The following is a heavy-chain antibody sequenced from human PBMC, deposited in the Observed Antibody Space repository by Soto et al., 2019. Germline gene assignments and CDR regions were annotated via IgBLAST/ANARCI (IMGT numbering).Heavy chain of an antibody. J-gene: IGHJ4*02. D-gene: IGHD2-15*01. CDR2: INAGNGST. V-gene: IGHV1-3*01. Sequence: QVQLVQSGAEVKKPGASVKVSCKASGYSFTSYAMNWVRHAPGQRLEWMGWINAGNGSTKYSQKFQGRVTITRDTSASTAYMELSSLRSEDTAVYYCARGPGGPDGPGDYWGQGTLVTVSS. CDR1: GYSFTSYA. CDR3: ARGPGGPDGPGDY.